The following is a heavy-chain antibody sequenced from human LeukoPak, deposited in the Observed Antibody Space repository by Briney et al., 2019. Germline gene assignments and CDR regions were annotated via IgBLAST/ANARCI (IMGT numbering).Heavy chain of an antibody. J-gene: IGHJ5*02. CDR3: EKSVAGTSGWFDP. CDR2: ILGSGAGT. D-gene: IGHD1-1*01. V-gene: IGHV3-23*01. Sequence: GGSLRLSCAASGFTFSTYAMSWFRQAPAKGLEWVSGILGSGAGTFYADSVKGRFTISRDNSKNTLYLQMTSLGAEDAAVYYCEKSVAGTSGWFDPWGQGALVTVSS. CDR1: GFTFSTYA.